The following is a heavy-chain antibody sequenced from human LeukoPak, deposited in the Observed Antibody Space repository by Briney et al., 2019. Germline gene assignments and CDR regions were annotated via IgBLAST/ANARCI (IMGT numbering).Heavy chain of an antibody. V-gene: IGHV4-59*01. Sequence: PSETLSLTCTVSGGSISHYYWSWIRQPPGKGMEWIGYIYYSGTTNYNPSLKSRVTISVDTSKNQFSLKLNSVTAADTAVYYCAREDPRTKVPEGMDVWGQGTTVTVSS. J-gene: IGHJ6*02. CDR3: AREDPRTKVPEGMDV. CDR1: GGSISHYY. D-gene: IGHD4/OR15-4a*01. CDR2: IYYSGTT.